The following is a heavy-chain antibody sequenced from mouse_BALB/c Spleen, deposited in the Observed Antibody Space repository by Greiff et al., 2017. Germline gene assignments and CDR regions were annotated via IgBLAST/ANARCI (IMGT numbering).Heavy chain of an antibody. D-gene: IGHD1-1*01. CDR3: ARALTTVVATDAMDY. J-gene: IGHJ4*01. CDR2: ISSGGSYT. CDR1: GFTFSSYA. Sequence: EVQVVESGGGLVKPGGSLKLSCAASGFTFSSYAMSWVRQSPEKRLEWVAEISSGGSYTYYPDTVTGRFTISRDNAKNTLYLEMSSLRSEDTAMYYCARALTTVVATDAMDYWGQGTSVTVSS. V-gene: IGHV5-9-4*01.